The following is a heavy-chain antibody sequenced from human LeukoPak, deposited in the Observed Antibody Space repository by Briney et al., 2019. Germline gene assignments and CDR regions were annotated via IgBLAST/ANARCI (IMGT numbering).Heavy chain of an antibody. D-gene: IGHD3-22*01. V-gene: IGHV3-30-3*01. CDR2: ISYDGSNK. Sequence: PGGSLRLSCAASGFTFSSYAMSWVRQAPGKGLEWVAVISYDGSNKYYADSVKGRFTISRDNSKNTLYLQMNSLRAEDTAVYYCARDGYYYDSSGLGHSAFDIWGQGTMVTVSS. CDR1: GFTFSSYA. CDR3: ARDGYYYDSSGLGHSAFDI. J-gene: IGHJ3*02.